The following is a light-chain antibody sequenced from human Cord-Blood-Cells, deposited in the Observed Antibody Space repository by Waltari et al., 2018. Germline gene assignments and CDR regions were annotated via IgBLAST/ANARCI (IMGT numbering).Light chain of an antibody. V-gene: IGLV2-14*01. Sequence: QSALTQPASVSGSPGQSITISCTGTSSYVGGYNYVSWYQQHPGKAPKPMIYEVSNRPSGVSNRFSGSKSGNTASLTISGLQAEDEADDYCSSYTSSSTLVFGTGTKVTVL. CDR3: SSYTSSSTLV. CDR1: SSYVGGYNY. CDR2: EVS. J-gene: IGLJ1*01.